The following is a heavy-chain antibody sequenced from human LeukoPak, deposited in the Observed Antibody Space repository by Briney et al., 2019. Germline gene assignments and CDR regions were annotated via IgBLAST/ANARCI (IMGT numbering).Heavy chain of an antibody. Sequence: ASVKVSFKSSGYPFNIYDINWVRQATGHGLEWMGWINPNSGSTDSAQKFQGRVTMTANTSISTAYMELNNLRSEDTAVYYCARLVGCGSTNCYSPDNWFDPWGQGTLVTVSS. D-gene: IGHD2-2*01. V-gene: IGHV1-8*01. J-gene: IGHJ5*02. CDR1: GYPFNIYD. CDR3: ARLVGCGSTNCYSPDNWFDP. CDR2: INPNSGST.